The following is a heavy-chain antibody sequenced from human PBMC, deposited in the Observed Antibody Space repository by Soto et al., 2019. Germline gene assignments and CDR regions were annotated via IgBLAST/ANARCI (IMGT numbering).Heavy chain of an antibody. V-gene: IGHV3-33*01. CDR3: ARVETLSGWYYFDY. D-gene: IGHD6-19*01. CDR2: IWYDGSNK. J-gene: IGHJ4*02. CDR1: GFTFSSYG. Sequence: QVQLVESGGGVVQPGRSLRLSCAASGFTFSSYGMHWVHQAPGKGLEWVAVIWYDGSNKYYADSVKGRFTISRDNSKNTLYLQMNSLRAEDTAVYYCARVETLSGWYYFDYWGQGTLVTVSS.